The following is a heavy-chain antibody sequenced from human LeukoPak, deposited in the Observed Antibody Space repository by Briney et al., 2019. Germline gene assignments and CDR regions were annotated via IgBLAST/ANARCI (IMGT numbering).Heavy chain of an antibody. J-gene: IGHJ6*03. V-gene: IGHV4-59*01. Sequence: SETLSLTCAIYGGSLSGYYWSWIRQPPGKGLEWIGYIYYSGSTNYNPSLKSRVTISVDTSKNQFSLKLSSVTAADTAVYYCARTTEAHSWRTRYYDYYMDVWGKGTTVTVSS. CDR2: IYYSGST. D-gene: IGHD6-13*01. CDR3: ARTTEAHSWRTRYYDYYMDV. CDR1: GGSLSGYY.